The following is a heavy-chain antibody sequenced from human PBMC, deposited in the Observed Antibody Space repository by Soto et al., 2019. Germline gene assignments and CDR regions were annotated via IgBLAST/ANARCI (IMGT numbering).Heavy chain of an antibody. V-gene: IGHV5-51*01. CDR1: GYSFTSYW. CDR2: IYPGDSDT. J-gene: IGHJ3*02. CDR3: ARGLSSSGWYDAFDI. Sequence: PGEFLKISCKGSGYSFTSYWSGWVRQMPGKGLEWMGIIYPGDSDTRYSPSFQGQVTISANKSISTAYLQWSSLKASDTAMYYCARGLSSSGWYDAFDIWGQGTMVTVSS. D-gene: IGHD6-19*01.